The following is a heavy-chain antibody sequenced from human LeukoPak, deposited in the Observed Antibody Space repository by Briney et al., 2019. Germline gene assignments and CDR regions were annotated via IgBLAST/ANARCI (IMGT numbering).Heavy chain of an antibody. D-gene: IGHD1-26*01. CDR2: IYTSGST. CDR3: ARELVNTVGATIFDY. CDR1: GDSISSYY. Sequence: SETLSLTCTVSGDSISSYYWSWIRQPAGKGLEWIGRIYTSGSTNYNPSLKSRVTMSVDTSKNQFSLKLSSVTAADTAAYYCARELVNTVGATIFDYWGQGTLVTVSS. V-gene: IGHV4-4*07. J-gene: IGHJ4*02.